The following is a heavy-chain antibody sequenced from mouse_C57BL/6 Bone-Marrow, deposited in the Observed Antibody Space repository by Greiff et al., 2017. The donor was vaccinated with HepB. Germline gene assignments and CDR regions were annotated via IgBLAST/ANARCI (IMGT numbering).Heavy chain of an antibody. V-gene: IGHV5-16*01. CDR1: GFTFSDYY. CDR3: ARAAEGGYFDY. J-gene: IGHJ2*01. CDR2: INYDGSST. Sequence: DVKLVESEGGLVQPGSSMKLSCTASGFTFSDYYIAWVRQVPEKGLEWVANINYDGSSTYYLDSLKSRFIISRDNAKNSLYLQMSSLKSEDTATYYCARAAEGGYFDYWGQGTTLTVSS.